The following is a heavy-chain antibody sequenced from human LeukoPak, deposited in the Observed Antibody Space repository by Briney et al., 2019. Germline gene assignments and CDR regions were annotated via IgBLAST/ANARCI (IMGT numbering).Heavy chain of an antibody. V-gene: IGHV3-66*01. Sequence: PGGSLRLSCAASGFTVSDNHMNWVRQAPGKGLEWVSVVYSDGNTYYGDSAKGRFTISRDNSKNTLYLQVNSLRAEDTAVYYCAKDHEAYCVGDCQRETSRFDPWGQGSLVTVSS. CDR1: GFTVSDNH. CDR2: VYSDGNT. D-gene: IGHD2-21*02. J-gene: IGHJ5*02. CDR3: AKDHEAYCVGDCQRETSRFDP.